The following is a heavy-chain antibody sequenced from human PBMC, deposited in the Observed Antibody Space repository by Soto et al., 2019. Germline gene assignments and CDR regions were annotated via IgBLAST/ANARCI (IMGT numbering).Heavy chain of an antibody. Sequence: QVHLVQSGAEVKKPGASVKVSCKASGYTFTSYGITWVRQAPGQGLEWMGWLRAHNGNTDYAQKLQGRVIVPRDTSTSTASMELRSLISDDTAVYYCARGRYGDYWGQGALVTVSS. CDR2: LRAHNGNT. J-gene: IGHJ4*02. D-gene: IGHD1-1*01. CDR1: GYTFTSYG. V-gene: IGHV1-18*01. CDR3: ARGRYGDY.